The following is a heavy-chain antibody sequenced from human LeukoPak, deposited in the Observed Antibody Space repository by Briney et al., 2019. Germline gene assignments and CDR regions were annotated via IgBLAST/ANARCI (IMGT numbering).Heavy chain of an antibody. CDR1: GFTFSSYS. Sequence: PGGSLRLSCAASGFTFSSYSMNWVRQAPGKGLEWVSYISSSSSTIYYADSVKGRFTISRDNAKNSLYLQMNSLRAEDTAVYYCARDWDLDCSGGSCYSYAFDIWGQGTMVTVSS. V-gene: IGHV3-48*01. J-gene: IGHJ3*02. CDR2: ISSSSSTI. CDR3: ARDWDLDCSGGSCYSYAFDI. D-gene: IGHD2-15*01.